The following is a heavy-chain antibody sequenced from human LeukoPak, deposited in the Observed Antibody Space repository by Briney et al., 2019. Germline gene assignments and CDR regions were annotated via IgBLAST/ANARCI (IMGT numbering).Heavy chain of an antibody. Sequence: KPSETLSLTCTVSGGSMSSYYWSWIRQPPGKGLEWIGYIYYSGSTEYNPSLKSRVTISVDTSKNQFSLKLSSVTAADTAVYYCARGARAGYNLEPFDYWGQGTLVTVSS. CDR1: GGSMSSYY. CDR2: IYYSGST. CDR3: ARGARAGYNLEPFDY. D-gene: IGHD5-24*01. J-gene: IGHJ4*02. V-gene: IGHV4-59*08.